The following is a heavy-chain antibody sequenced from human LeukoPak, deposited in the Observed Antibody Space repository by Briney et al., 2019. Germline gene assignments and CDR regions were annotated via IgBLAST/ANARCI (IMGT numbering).Heavy chain of an antibody. J-gene: IGHJ6*02. Sequence: GASAKVSCKASGGTFSSYAISWVRQAPGQGLEWMGRIIPILGIANYAQKFQGRVTITADKSTSTAYMELSSLRSEDTAVYYCARVSVAASFYYYYGMDVWGQGTTVTVSS. CDR2: IIPILGIA. V-gene: IGHV1-69*04. CDR3: ARVSVAASFYYYYGMDV. D-gene: IGHD2-15*01. CDR1: GGTFSSYA.